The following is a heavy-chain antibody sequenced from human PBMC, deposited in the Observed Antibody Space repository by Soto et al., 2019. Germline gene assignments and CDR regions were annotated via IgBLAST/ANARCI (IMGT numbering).Heavy chain of an antibody. D-gene: IGHD3-16*01. CDR3: ARTLRAQTRASDQCWYFDL. J-gene: IGHJ2*01. CDR1: GGTFSSYA. Sequence: QVQLVQSGAEVKKPGSSVKVSCKASGGTFSSYAISWVRQAPGQGLEWMGGIIPIFGTANYAQKFQGRVTITADESTSTAYMELSSLRSEDTAVYYCARTLRAQTRASDQCWYFDLRGRGTLVTVSS. CDR2: IIPIFGTA. V-gene: IGHV1-69*01.